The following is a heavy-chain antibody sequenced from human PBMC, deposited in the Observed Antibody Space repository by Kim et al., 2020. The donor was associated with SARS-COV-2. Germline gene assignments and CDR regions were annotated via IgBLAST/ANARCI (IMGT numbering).Heavy chain of an antibody. CDR1: GFTFSSYA. CDR3: AKYSPPYGSYYYGMDV. D-gene: IGHD4-17*01. V-gene: IGHV3-23*01. J-gene: IGHJ6*02. Sequence: GGSLRLSCAASGFTFSSYAMSWVRQAPGKGLEWVSTISGSGGSTYYADSVKGRFTISRDNSKNTLYLQMNSLRAEDTAVYYCAKYSPPYGSYYYGMDVWGQGTTVTVSS. CDR2: ISGSGGST.